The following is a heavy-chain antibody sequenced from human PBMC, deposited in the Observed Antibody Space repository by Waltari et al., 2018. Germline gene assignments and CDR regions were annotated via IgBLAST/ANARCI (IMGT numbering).Heavy chain of an antibody. D-gene: IGHD6-19*01. CDR2: IWYDGSNK. V-gene: IGHV3-33*01. Sequence: QVQLVESGGGVVQPGRSLRLSCAASGFTFSSYGMHWVRQAPGKGLEWVAVIWYDGSNKYYEDSVKGRFTISRDNSKNTLYLQMNSLRAEDTAVYYCARAGAVAGRYYYYYMDVWGKGTTVTVSS. J-gene: IGHJ6*03. CDR1: GFTFSSYG. CDR3: ARAGAVAGRYYYYYMDV.